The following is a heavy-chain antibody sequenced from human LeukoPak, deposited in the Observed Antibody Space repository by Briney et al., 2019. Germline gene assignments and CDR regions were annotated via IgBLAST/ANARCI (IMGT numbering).Heavy chain of an antibody. V-gene: IGHV3-21*01. J-gene: IGHJ4*02. D-gene: IGHD6-13*01. Sequence: GGSLRLSCAASGFTFSSYSMNWVRQAPGKGLEWVSSISSSSYIYYADSVKGRFTISRDNAKNTLYLQMNSLRAEDTAVYYCARDRPTGYSSSWYEFDYWGQGTLVTVSS. CDR3: ARDRPTGYSSSWYEFDY. CDR1: GFTFSSYS. CDR2: ISSSSYI.